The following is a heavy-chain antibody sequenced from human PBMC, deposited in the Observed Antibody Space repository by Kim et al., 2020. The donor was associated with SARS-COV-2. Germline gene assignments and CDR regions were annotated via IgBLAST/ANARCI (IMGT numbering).Heavy chain of an antibody. CDR3: ARGPNYSPFDY. Sequence: RHYADPVRGRLTTSRDNDKNSLYLQMNSLRAEDTAVYYCARGPNYSPFDYWGQGTLVTVSS. V-gene: IGHV3-48*03. J-gene: IGHJ4*02. D-gene: IGHD4-4*01. CDR2: R.